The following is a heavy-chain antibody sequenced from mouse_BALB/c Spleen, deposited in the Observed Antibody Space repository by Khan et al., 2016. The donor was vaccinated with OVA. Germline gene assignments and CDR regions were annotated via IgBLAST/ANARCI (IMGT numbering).Heavy chain of an antibody. J-gene: IGHJ2*01. CDR3: VRGGITTGYFDY. CDR2: IYPGDGNT. CDR1: GYTFTSYW. V-gene: IGHV1-87*01. D-gene: IGHD1-1*01. Sequence: VQLQQSGTELARPGASVKLSCKASGYTFTSYWMQWVKQRPGQGLEWIGAIYPGDGNTRYTQKFKGKATLTADKSSRTAYMQLSSSASEDSAVYFCVRGGITTGYFDYWGQGTTLTVSS.